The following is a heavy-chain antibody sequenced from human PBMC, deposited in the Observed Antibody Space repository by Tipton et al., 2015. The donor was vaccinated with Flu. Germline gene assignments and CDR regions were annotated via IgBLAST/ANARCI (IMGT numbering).Heavy chain of an antibody. Sequence: GSLRLSCAASGFSFSASAIHWIRQASGKGLEWVGRIGGKASTYATAYTASVKGRFTISRDESKNTAYLQMNSLKSEDTAVYYCTRDEGESLRDWFAPWGPGTLVTVSS. D-gene: IGHD2-21*01. J-gene: IGHJ5*02. CDR2: IGGKASTYAT. CDR3: TRDEGESLRDWFAP. CDR1: GFSFSASA. V-gene: IGHV3-73*01.